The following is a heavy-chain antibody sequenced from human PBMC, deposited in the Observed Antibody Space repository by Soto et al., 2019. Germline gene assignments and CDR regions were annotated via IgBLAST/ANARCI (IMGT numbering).Heavy chain of an antibody. Sequence: SETLSLTCTVSGGSISSGDYYWSWTRQPPGKGLEWIGYIYYSGSTYYNPSLKSRVTISVDTSKNQFSLKLSSVTAAATAVYYRDRENSAYGDYTDFDYWGQGTLVTVSS. CDR1: GGSISSGDYY. V-gene: IGHV4-30-4*01. CDR3: DRENSAYGDYTDFDY. J-gene: IGHJ4*02. D-gene: IGHD4-17*01. CDR2: IYYSGST.